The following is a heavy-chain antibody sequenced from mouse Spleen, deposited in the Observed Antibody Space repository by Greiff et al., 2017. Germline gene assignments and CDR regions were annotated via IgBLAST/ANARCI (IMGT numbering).Heavy chain of an antibody. CDR1: GYTFTSYW. CDR2: IDPSDSYT. Sequence: VQLQQPGAELVKPGASVKLSCKASGYTFTSYWMQWVKQRPGQGLEWIGEIDPSDSYTNYNQKFKGKATLTVDTSSSTAYMQLSSLTSEDSAVYYCARNAPGYFDYWGQGTTLTVSS. CDR3: ARNAPGYFDY. J-gene: IGHJ2*01. V-gene: IGHV1-50*01.